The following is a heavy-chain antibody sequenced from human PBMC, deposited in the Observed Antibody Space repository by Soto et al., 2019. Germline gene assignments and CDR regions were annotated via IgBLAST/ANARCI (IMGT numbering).Heavy chain of an antibody. Sequence: EVQLLESGGGLVQPGGSVRLSCAASGFSFASHGMGWVRQAPGKGLEWVSSISTTVTRTFYADSVKGRFTISRDNSKDMKYLQMNSLRAEDTATYYCAKFLAGSGGRFDYWGQGTLVTVSS. CDR3: AKFLAGSGGRFDY. CDR1: GFSFASHG. J-gene: IGHJ4*02. V-gene: IGHV3-23*01. D-gene: IGHD3-10*01. CDR2: ISTTVTRT.